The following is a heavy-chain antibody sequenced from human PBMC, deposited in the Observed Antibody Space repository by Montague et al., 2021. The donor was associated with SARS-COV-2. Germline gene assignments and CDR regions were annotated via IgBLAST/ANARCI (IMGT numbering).Heavy chain of an antibody. D-gene: IGHD6-6*01. V-gene: IGHV3-21*01. CDR3: TRDLRSSAPTAY. Sequence: SLRLSCAASGFTFRDYSMNWVRQAPGKGLEWVSSTSYNGFFIYYADSVEGRFTISRDNADNSLYLQMHSLRVEDTAIYYCTRDLRSSAPTAYWGQGTLVTVS. CDR1: GFTFRDYS. CDR2: TSYNGFFI. J-gene: IGHJ4*02.